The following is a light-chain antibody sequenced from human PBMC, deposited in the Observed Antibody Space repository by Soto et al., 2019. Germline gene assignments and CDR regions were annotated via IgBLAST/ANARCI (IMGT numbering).Light chain of an antibody. J-gene: IGKJ1*01. Sequence: EIVLTQSPGTLSLSPGESATLSCRASQSVSSSYLAWYQQRPGRPPRLLIYGASSRATGIPDRFSGGGSGTDFTLTISRLEPEDFAVYYCQHYDGSRSFGQGTKVEI. CDR3: QHYDGSRS. CDR2: GAS. CDR1: QSVSSSY. V-gene: IGKV3-20*01.